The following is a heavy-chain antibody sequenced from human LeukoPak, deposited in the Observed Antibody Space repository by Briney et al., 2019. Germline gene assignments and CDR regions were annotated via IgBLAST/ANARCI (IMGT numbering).Heavy chain of an antibody. D-gene: IGHD1-26*01. CDR1: GFTFSNYW. V-gene: IGHV3-7*03. J-gene: IGHJ4*02. CDR2: IKQDGNEK. CDR3: ARGNSGSYYRYYFDY. Sequence: GGSLRLSCAASGFTFSNYWMSWVRQAPGKGLEWVANIKQDGNEKYYVDSVKGRFTISRDNAKNSLYLQMNSLRAEDTAVYYCARGNSGSYYRYYFDYWGQGTLVTVSS.